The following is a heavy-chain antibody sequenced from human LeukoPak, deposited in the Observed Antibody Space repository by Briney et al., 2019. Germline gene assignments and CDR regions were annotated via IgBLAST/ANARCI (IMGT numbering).Heavy chain of an antibody. CDR3: ARAPLHSNGWSFDY. Sequence: GGSLRLSCAASEFTFSSFTMHWVRQAPGKGLEWVAVISYDGRNKYYADSVKGRFTISRDNSKNTLYLQMNSLRPEDTAVYYCARAPLHSNGWSFDYWGQGTLVTASS. CDR2: ISYDGRNK. V-gene: IGHV3-30*04. D-gene: IGHD6-19*01. CDR1: EFTFSSFT. J-gene: IGHJ4*02.